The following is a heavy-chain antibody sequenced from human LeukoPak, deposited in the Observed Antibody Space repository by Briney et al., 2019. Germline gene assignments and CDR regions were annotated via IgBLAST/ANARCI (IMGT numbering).Heavy chain of an antibody. Sequence: GGSLRLSCAASGFTFDDYTMHWVRQAPGKGLEWVSLISWDVGSTYYADSLKGRSTISRDNSKNSLYLQMNSLRTEDTALYYCAKSAARLVSDYYYYMDVWGKGTTVTVSS. D-gene: IGHD6-6*01. CDR3: AKSAARLVSDYYYYMDV. J-gene: IGHJ6*03. CDR2: ISWDVGST. V-gene: IGHV3-43*01. CDR1: GFTFDDYT.